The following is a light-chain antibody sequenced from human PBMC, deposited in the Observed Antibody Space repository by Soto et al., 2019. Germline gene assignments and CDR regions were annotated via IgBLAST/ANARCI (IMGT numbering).Light chain of an antibody. CDR1: SNDIGGYNY. CDR2: EVY. Sequence: QSALTQPASVSGSPGQSITFSCTGTSNDIGGYNYVSWFQHHPDKAPKLIIYEVYDRPSGVSNRFSGSKSGNTASLTISGLQPEDEADYYCSSHGGDKIFGGGTKLTVL. V-gene: IGLV2-14*01. CDR3: SSHGGDKI. J-gene: IGLJ2*01.